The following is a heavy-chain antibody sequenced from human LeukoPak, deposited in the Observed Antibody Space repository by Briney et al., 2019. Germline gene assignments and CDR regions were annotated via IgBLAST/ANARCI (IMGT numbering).Heavy chain of an antibody. CDR2: IIPILGIA. D-gene: IGHD3-3*01. V-gene: IGHV1-69*04. J-gene: IGHJ4*02. Sequence: SVKVSCKASGGTFSSYAISWVRQAPGQGLEWMGRIIPILGIANYAQKFQGRVTITADKSTSTAYMELSSLRSEDTAVYYCARASGGFLEWEDYWGQGTLVTVSS. CDR1: GGTFSSYA. CDR3: ARASGGFLEWEDY.